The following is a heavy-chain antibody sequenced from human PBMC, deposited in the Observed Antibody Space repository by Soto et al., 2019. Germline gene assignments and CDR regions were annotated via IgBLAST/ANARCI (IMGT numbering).Heavy chain of an antibody. V-gene: IGHV3-30*18. CDR2: ISYDGSNK. J-gene: IGHJ4*02. Sequence: VGSLRLSCAASGFTFSSYGMHWVRQAPGKGLEWVAVISYDGSNKYYADSVKGRFTISRDNSKNTLYLQMNSLRAEDTAVYYCAKNDVIQQQLEPYYFDYWGQGTLVTVSS. CDR3: AKNDVIQQQLEPYYFDY. CDR1: GFTFSSYG. D-gene: IGHD6-13*01.